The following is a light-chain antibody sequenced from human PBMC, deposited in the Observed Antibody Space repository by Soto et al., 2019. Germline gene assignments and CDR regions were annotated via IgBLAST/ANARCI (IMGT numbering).Light chain of an antibody. CDR1: QSISSW. J-gene: IGKJ1*01. V-gene: IGKV1-39*01. CDR2: AAS. Sequence: IQMTQSPSTLSASVGDRVTLTCRASQSISSWLAWYQQKPGKAPNLLIYAASNLHSGAPSRFSGSGSGTHFTLTINSLKPEDFATYYCQQSFNTPWTFGQGTKVDI. CDR3: QQSFNTPWT.